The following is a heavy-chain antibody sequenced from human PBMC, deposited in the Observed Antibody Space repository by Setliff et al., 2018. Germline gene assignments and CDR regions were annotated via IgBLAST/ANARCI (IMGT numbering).Heavy chain of an antibody. J-gene: IGHJ4*02. D-gene: IGHD6-13*01. Sequence: GASVKVSCKASGYSFTNYALTWVRQAPGQGLEWMGIINPGGGSASYAEKFQGRVTMTRDTSTSTFHMEVNILRSDDTAVYYCARGGMAAANRKGVFEYWGQGTLVTVSS. CDR3: ARGGMAAANRKGVFEY. V-gene: IGHV1-46*01. CDR1: GYSFTNYA. CDR2: INPGGGSA.